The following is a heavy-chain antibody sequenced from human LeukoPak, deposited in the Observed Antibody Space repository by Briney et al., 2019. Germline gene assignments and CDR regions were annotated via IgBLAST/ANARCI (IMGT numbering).Heavy chain of an antibody. V-gene: IGHV1-3*01. Sequence: ASVKVSFKASRYTFTSYAIHWVRQAPGQRLEWVGWISAGNGNTKYSQNFQGRVTFISNTSATTAFMELSSLRSEDAAVYYCARDSGSGNNDYWGQGTLVTVSS. J-gene: IGHJ4*02. CDR2: ISAGNGNT. CDR3: ARDSGSGNNDY. D-gene: IGHD1-26*01. CDR1: RYTFTSYA.